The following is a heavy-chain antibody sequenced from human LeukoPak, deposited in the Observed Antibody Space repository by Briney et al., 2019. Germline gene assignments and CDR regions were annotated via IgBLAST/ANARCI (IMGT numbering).Heavy chain of an antibody. CDR1: GGSFSGYY. D-gene: IGHD2-2*01. Sequence: PSETLSLTCAVYGGSFSGYYWSWIRQPPGKGLEWIGEINHSGSTNYNPSLKSRVTISVDTSKNQFSLKLSSVTAADTAVYYCARERVVPAPGLDYWGQGTLVTVFS. CDR3: ARERVVPAPGLDY. V-gene: IGHV4-34*01. J-gene: IGHJ4*02. CDR2: INHSGST.